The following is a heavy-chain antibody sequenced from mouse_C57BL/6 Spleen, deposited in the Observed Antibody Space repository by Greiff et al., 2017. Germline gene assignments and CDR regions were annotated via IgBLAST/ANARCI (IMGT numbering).Heavy chain of an antibody. Sequence: QVQLKQSGAELVRPGTSVKMSCKASGYTFTNYWIGWAKQRPGHGLEWIGDIYPGGGYTNYTETFKGKATLTADKSSSTAYMQFSSLTSEDSAIYYCARGVDSSGYGDAMDYWGQGTSVTVSS. CDR1: GYTFTNYW. V-gene: IGHV1-63*01. J-gene: IGHJ4*01. CDR2: IYPGGGYT. D-gene: IGHD3-2*02. CDR3: ARGVDSSGYGDAMDY.